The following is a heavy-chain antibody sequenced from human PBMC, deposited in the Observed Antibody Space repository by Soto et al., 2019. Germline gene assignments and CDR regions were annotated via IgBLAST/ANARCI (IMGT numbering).Heavy chain of an antibody. D-gene: IGHD3-16*01. V-gene: IGHV1-3*01. CDR3: AAIDYGDY. J-gene: IGHJ4*02. CDR1: GYTFTNYA. Sequence: AASVKVSCKASGYTFTNYAIHWVRQAPGQRLEWMGWINAGNGNTEYSQNLQGRVTLTRDTSASTAYMEVSSLRSEDTAVYFCAAIDYGDYWGQGTLVTVSS. CDR2: INAGNGNT.